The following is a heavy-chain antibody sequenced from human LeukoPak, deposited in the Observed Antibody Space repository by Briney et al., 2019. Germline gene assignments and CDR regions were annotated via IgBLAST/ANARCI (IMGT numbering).Heavy chain of an antibody. CDR3: GGSSGYYDFDY. Sequence: PGGSLRLSCAASGFTFSSYEMNWVRQAPGKGLEWVSYISSSGSTIYYADSVKGRFTISRDNAKNSLYLQMNSLRAEDTAFYYCGGSSGYYDFDYWGQGTLVTVS. V-gene: IGHV3-48*03. D-gene: IGHD3-22*01. CDR1: GFTFSSYE. CDR2: ISSSGSTI. J-gene: IGHJ4*02.